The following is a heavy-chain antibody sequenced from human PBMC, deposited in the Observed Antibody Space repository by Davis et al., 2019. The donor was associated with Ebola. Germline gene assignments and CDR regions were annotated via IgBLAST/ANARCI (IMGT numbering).Heavy chain of an antibody. Sequence: SETLSLTCTVSGGSISSSSYYWGWIRQPPGKGLEWIGSIYYSGSTYYNPSLKSRVTISVDTSKNQVSLKLSSVTAADTAVYYCARRYSSSEYFFHFWGQGTLVTVSS. V-gene: IGHV4-39*01. D-gene: IGHD6-6*01. J-gene: IGHJ4*02. CDR3: ARRYSSSEYFFHF. CDR2: IYYSGST. CDR1: GGSISSSSYY.